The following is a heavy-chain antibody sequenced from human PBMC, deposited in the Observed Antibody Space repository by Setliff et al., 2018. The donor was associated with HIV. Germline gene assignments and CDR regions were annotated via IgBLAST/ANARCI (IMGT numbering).Heavy chain of an antibody. J-gene: IGHJ4*02. V-gene: IGHV4-39*01. Sequence: SETLSLTCSVSGGSITSNTYFWDWIRQAPGKGLEWIGSIYHSGNTYYNPSLKSRVSISVDTSKRQFSLKLTSVTAGDSALYYCARRRGQKATGWYYFDCWGQGALVTVSS. CDR1: GGSITSNTYF. CDR3: ARRRGQKATGWYYFDC. D-gene: IGHD6-19*01. CDR2: IYHSGNT.